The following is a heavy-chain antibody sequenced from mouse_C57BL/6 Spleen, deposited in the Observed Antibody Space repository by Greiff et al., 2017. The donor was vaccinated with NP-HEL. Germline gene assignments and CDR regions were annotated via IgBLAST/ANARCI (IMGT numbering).Heavy chain of an antibody. V-gene: IGHV8-8*01. CDR2: IWWDDDK. CDR1: GFSLSTFGMG. CDR3: ARMGYYGSGGGYYFDY. D-gene: IGHD1-1*01. J-gene: IGHJ2*01. Sequence: QVTLKVSGPGILQPSQTLSLTCSFSGFSLSTFGMGVGWIRQPSGKGLEWLAHIWWDDDKYYNPALKSRLTISKDTSKNRVFLKIANVDTADTATYYCARMGYYGSGGGYYFDYWGQGTTLTVSS.